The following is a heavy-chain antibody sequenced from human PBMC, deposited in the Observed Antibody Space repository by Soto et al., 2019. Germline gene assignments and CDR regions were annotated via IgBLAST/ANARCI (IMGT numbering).Heavy chain of an antibody. CDR2: INAGNGNT. V-gene: IGHV1-3*01. J-gene: IGHJ5*02. Sequence: GASVKVSCKASGYTFTSYAMHWVRQAPGQRLEWMGWINAGNGNTKYSQKFQGRVTITRDTSASTAYMELSSLRSEDTAVYYCARDNYEEPGGLLYDFWSGYQTNNWFDPWGQGTLVTVSS. CDR1: GYTFTSYA. CDR3: ARDNYEEPGGLLYDFWSGYQTNNWFDP. D-gene: IGHD3-3*01.